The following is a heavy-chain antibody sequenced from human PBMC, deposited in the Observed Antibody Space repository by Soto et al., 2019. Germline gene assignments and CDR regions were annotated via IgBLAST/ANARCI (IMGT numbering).Heavy chain of an antibody. CDR3: AKAVAGDWYFDL. D-gene: IGHD6-19*01. V-gene: IGHV3-23*01. CDR1: EFTFITYA. CDR2: ISGSGGST. J-gene: IGHJ2*01. Sequence: EVQLLESGGGLVQPGGSLRLSCAASEFTFITYAMSWVRQAPGKGLEWVSGISGSGGSTNYADSVKGRSTISRDNSKNTLYLQMNSLRAEDTAVYYCAKAVAGDWYFDLWGRGTLVTVSS.